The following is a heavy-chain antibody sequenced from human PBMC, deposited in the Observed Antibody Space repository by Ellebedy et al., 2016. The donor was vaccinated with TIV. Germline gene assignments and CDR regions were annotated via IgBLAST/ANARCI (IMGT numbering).Heavy chain of an antibody. CDR1: GFTFSSYS. Sequence: GGSLRLXCAASGFTFSSYSMNWVRQAPGKGLEWVSYISSSSSTIYYADSVKGRFTISRDNAKNSLYLQMNSLRAEDTAVYYCARDDYGDYVSSYYYYGMDVWGQGTLVTVSS. J-gene: IGHJ6*02. V-gene: IGHV3-48*01. D-gene: IGHD4-17*01. CDR2: ISSSSSTI. CDR3: ARDDYGDYVSSYYYYGMDV.